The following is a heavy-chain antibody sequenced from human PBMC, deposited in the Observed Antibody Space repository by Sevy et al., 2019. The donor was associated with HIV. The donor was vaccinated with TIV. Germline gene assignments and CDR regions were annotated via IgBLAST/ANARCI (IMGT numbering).Heavy chain of an antibody. CDR1: GFTFSSYA. D-gene: IGHD6-19*01. Sequence: GGSLRLSCAASGFTFSSYAMSWVRQAPGKGLEWVSAISGSGGSTYYADSVKGRFTISRDNSKNTLYLQMNSLRAKDMVVYYCAKDAFTSIAVAGTDAFDIWGQGTMVTVSS. CDR2: ISGSGGST. V-gene: IGHV3-23*01. CDR3: AKDAFTSIAVAGTDAFDI. J-gene: IGHJ3*02.